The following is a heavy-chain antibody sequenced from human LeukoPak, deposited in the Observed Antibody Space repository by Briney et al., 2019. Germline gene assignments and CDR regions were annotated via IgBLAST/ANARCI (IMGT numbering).Heavy chain of an antibody. CDR1: GYTLTELS. V-gene: IGHV1-24*01. Sequence: ASVTVSCKVSGYTLTELSMHWVRQAPGKGLEWMGGFDPEDGETIYAQKFQGRVTMTEDTSTDTAYMELSSLRSEDAAVYYCATWDYGDRNYWGQGTLVTVSS. J-gene: IGHJ4*02. CDR2: FDPEDGET. D-gene: IGHD4-17*01. CDR3: ATWDYGDRNY.